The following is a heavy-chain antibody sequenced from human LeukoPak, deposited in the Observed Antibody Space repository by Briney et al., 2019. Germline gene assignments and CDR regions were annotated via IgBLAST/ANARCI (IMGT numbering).Heavy chain of an antibody. Sequence: GGSLRLSCAASGFTFSSYAMSWVRQAPGKGLEWVANIRQDGSEKYYVDSVKGRFTISRDNAKNSLYLQMNSLRAEDTAVYYCAREYSYGYNWFDPWGQGTLVTVSS. V-gene: IGHV3-7*01. D-gene: IGHD5-18*01. CDR3: AREYSYGYNWFDP. CDR1: GFTFSSYA. CDR2: IRQDGSEK. J-gene: IGHJ5*02.